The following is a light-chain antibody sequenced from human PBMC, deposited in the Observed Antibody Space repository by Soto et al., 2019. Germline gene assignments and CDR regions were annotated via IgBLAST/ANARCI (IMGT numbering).Light chain of an antibody. CDR2: DAS. Sequence: IVMTQSPGTLSVNPGEGATLPCRASQSISSTLAWYQQKPGQAPRLLIYDASTRATGIPARFSGSGSGTEFTLTVSSLQSEDFAVYYCQQYNNWWTFGQGTMGDI. J-gene: IGKJ1*01. CDR3: QQYNNWWT. V-gene: IGKV3-15*01. CDR1: QSISST.